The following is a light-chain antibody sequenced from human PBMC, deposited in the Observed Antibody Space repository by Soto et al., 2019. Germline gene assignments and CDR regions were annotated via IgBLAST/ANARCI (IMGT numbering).Light chain of an antibody. CDR1: QSVSNNY. J-gene: IGKJ4*01. CDR3: QQYGSSPLT. V-gene: IGKV3-20*01. CDR2: GAS. Sequence: EIVLTQSPGTLSLTQGERATLSCRASQSVSNNYLAWYQQKPGQAPRLLISGASSRATGIPDRFNGSGSGTDFTLTISRLEPEDFAVYYCQQYGSSPLTFGGGTKVEIK.